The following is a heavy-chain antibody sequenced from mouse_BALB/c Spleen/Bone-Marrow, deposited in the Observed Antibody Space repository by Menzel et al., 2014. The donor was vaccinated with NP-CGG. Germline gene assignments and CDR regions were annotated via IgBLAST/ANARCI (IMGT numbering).Heavy chain of an antibody. CDR3: ARWEYYAMGY. D-gene: IGHD4-1*01. CDR2: IDPANGNT. V-gene: IGHV14-3*02. CDR1: GFNIKDTY. Sequence: DVQLQESGAELVKPGASVKLSCTASGFNIKDTYMHWVKQRPEQSLEWIGRIDPANGNTKYDPKFQGKATITADTSSNTAYLQLSSLTSEDTAVYYCARWEYYAMGYWGQGTSVTVSS. J-gene: IGHJ4*01.